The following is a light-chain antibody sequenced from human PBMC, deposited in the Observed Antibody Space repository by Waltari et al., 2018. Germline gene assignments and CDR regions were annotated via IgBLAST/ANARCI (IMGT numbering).Light chain of an antibody. CDR3: QQYNSYHIFT. Sequence: IQMTQSPSSLSASVGDRVTITCRASQSISTSLNWYQQIPGKAPKLLIYVASTLQSGVPSRFSGSGSGTDFSLTINSLQPDDFATYYCQQYNSYHIFTFGPGTKVEI. V-gene: IGKV1-39*01. J-gene: IGKJ3*01. CDR2: VAS. CDR1: QSISTS.